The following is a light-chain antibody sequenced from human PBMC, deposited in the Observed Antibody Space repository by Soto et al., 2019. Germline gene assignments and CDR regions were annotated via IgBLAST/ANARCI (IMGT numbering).Light chain of an antibody. J-gene: IGKJ2*01. CDR3: QHYGSSPPMYT. Sequence: EIVLTQSPGTLSLSPGERATLSCRARQSVSTTYLGWYQQKPGQAPRLLVYGTSRRDTGIPDRFSGSGSRTDFTLTISSLEPEDFVVYYCQHYGSSPPMYTFGQGTKLEIK. CDR1: QSVSTTY. CDR2: GTS. V-gene: IGKV3-20*01.